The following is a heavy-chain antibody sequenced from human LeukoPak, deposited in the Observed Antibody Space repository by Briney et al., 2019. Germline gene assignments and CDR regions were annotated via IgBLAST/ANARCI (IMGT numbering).Heavy chain of an antibody. CDR1: GTAFSNSA. Sequence: GGSLRLSCLAPGTAFSNSAMTWVRQAPGKGLNGFAAITGCGPTISYAAYVEGRFTITRENTNNIVFLQLSSLRAEDTAVYYCAKAPGSVWGSYRNNYFDSWGEGNLVSVS. D-gene: IGHD3-16*02. CDR3: AKAPGSVWGSYRNNYFDS. CDR2: ITGCGPTI. J-gene: IGHJ5*01. V-gene: IGHV3-23*01.